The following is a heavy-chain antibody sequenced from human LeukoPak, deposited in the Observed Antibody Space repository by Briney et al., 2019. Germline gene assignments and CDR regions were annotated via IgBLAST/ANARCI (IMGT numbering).Heavy chain of an antibody. D-gene: IGHD3-22*01. J-gene: IGHJ4*02. CDR2: LIGSGGST. Sequence: GGSLRLSCAAPGFTFSSYAMSWVRQAPGGGLEWVSALIGSGGSTYYADSVKGRFTISRDNSKNTLYLQMNSLRAEDTAVYYCAKDDVFYDSFDYWGQGTLVTVSS. CDR3: AKDDVFYDSFDY. CDR1: GFTFSSYA. V-gene: IGHV3-23*01.